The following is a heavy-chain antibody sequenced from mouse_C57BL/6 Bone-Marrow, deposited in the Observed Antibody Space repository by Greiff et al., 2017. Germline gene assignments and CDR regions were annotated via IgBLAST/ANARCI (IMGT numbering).Heavy chain of an antibody. V-gene: IGHV14-2*01. CDR3: TRSLIYYGTNY. D-gene: IGHD1-1*01. J-gene: IGHJ2*01. Sequence: VQLQQSGAELVKPGASVKLSCTASGFNIKDYYIHWVKQRPEQGLEWIGRIDPEDGETKYAPKFQDKAPITADTSSNTAYLPLSSLTSEDTAVYYGTRSLIYYGTNYWGQGTTLTVSS. CDR2: IDPEDGET. CDR1: GFNIKDYY.